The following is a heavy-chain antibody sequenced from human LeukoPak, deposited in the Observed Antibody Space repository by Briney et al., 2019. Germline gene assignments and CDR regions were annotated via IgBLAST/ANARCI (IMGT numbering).Heavy chain of an antibody. D-gene: IGHD3-3*01. CDR1: GFTFSSYA. Sequence: GGSLRLSCAASGFTFSSYAMSWVRQAPGKGLEWVSGISGGGGSTYYADSVEGRFTISRDNAKNSLYLQMNSLRAEDTAVYYCARDQYDFWSGYHYYYYMDVWGKGTTVTVSS. CDR3: ARDQYDFWSGYHYYYYMDV. J-gene: IGHJ6*03. V-gene: IGHV3-23*01. CDR2: ISGGGGST.